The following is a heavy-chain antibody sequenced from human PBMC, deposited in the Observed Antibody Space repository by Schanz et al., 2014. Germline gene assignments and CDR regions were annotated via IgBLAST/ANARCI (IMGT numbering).Heavy chain of an antibody. CDR3: ASGPSQGYSYGHNIGAYSYGMDV. CDR1: GGTFSTYP. Sequence: QVQLVQSGAEVKKPGSSVKVSCKASGGTFSTYPISWVRQAPGQGLEWMGRIIPILGIANYAQKFQGRVTITADKTTSTASMELSILRSEDTAVYYCASGPSQGYSYGHNIGAYSYGMDVGGQGTTVTGSS. J-gene: IGHJ6*02. V-gene: IGHV1-69*04. CDR2: IIPILGIA. D-gene: IGHD5-18*01.